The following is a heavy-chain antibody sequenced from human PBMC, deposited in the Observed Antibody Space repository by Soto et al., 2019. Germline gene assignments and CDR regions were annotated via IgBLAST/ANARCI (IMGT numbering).Heavy chain of an antibody. CDR2: IYSGGST. CDR3: AGPSSGWAAHTGPGYFDL. D-gene: IGHD6-19*01. CDR1: GFTVSSNY. Sequence: VQLVETGGGLIQPGGSLRLSCAASGFTVSSNYMSWVRQAPGKGLEWVSVIYSGGSTYYADSVKGRFSISRDNSKTTLYLQMNSLRAEDTAVYYCAGPSSGWAAHTGPGYFDLWGRGTLVTVSS. V-gene: IGHV3-53*02. J-gene: IGHJ2*01.